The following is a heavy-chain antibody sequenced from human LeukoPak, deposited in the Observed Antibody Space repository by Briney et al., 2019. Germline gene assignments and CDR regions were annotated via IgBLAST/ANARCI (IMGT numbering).Heavy chain of an antibody. J-gene: IGHJ3*02. D-gene: IGHD1-26*01. CDR2: ISSSSSYI. CDR3: ARDPPWDSGPFDI. CDR1: GFTFSSYS. Sequence: GGSLRLSCAASGFTFSSYSMNWVRQAPGKGLEWVSSISSSSSYIYYADSVKGRFTISRDNAKMSMYLQMNSLRVEDTAVYYCARDPPWDSGPFDIWGQGTMVTVSS. V-gene: IGHV3-21*01.